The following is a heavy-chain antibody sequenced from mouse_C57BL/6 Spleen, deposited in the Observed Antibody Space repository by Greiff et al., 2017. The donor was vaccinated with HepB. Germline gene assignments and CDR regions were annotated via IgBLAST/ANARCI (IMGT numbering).Heavy chain of an antibody. J-gene: IGHJ4*01. CDR1: GFSLTSYG. CDR3: ARHNSYDYDGGDAMDY. Sequence: VQLQESGPGLVAPSQSLSITCTVSGFSLTSYGVHWVRQPPGKGLEWLVVIWSDGSTTYNSALKSRLSISKDNSKSQVFLKMNSLQTDDTAMYYCARHNSYDYDGGDAMDYWGQGTSVTVSS. CDR2: IWSDGST. D-gene: IGHD2-4*01. V-gene: IGHV2-6-1*01.